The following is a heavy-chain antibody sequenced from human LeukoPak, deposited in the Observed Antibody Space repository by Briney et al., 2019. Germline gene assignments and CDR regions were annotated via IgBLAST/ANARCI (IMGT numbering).Heavy chain of an antibody. CDR3: ARDFSPSPTTVTELFDY. D-gene: IGHD4-17*01. V-gene: IGHV3-30*03. CDR2: ISYDGSNK. J-gene: IGHJ4*02. CDR1: GFTFSSYS. Sequence: GGSLRLSCAASGFTFSSYSMNWVRQAPGKGLEWVAVISYDGSNKYYADSVKGRFTISRDNSKNTLYLQMNSLRAEDTAVYYCARDFSPSPTTVTELFDYWGQGTLVTVSS.